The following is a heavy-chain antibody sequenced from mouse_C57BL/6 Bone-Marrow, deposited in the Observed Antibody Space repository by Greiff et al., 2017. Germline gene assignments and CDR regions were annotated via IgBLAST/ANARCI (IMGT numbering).Heavy chain of an antibody. Sequence: DVKLVESGGGLVKPGGSLKLSCAASGFTFSSYTMSWVRQTPEKRLEWVATISGGGGNTYYPDSVKGRFTISRDNAKNTLYLQMSSLRSEDTALYYCARHRGYRFDYWGQGTTLTVSS. CDR2: ISGGGGNT. CDR1: GFTFSSYT. CDR3: ARHRGYRFDY. J-gene: IGHJ2*01. V-gene: IGHV5-9*01. D-gene: IGHD3-1*01.